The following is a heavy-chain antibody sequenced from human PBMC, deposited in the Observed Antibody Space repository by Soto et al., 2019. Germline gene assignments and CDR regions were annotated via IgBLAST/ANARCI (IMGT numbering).Heavy chain of an antibody. D-gene: IGHD3-10*01. CDR3: AKDLYNYYYYYMDV. J-gene: IGHJ6*03. CDR2: ISYDGSNK. V-gene: IGHV3-30*18. CDR1: GFTFSSYG. Sequence: PGGSLRLSCAASGFTFSSYGMHWVRQAPGKGLEWVAVISYDGSNKYYADSVKGRFTISRDNSKNTLYLQMNSLRAEDTAVYYCAKDLYNYYYYYMDVWGKGTTVTVSS.